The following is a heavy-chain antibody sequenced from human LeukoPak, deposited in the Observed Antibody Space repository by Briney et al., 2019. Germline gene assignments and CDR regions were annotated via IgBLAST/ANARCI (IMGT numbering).Heavy chain of an antibody. D-gene: IGHD3-3*01. CDR2: INHSGST. Sequence: PSETLSLTCAVYGGSFSGYYWSWIRQPPGKGLEWIGEINHSGSTNYNPSLKSRVTISVDTSKNQFSLKLSSVTAADTAVYYCARRRLSFNPIFGVVIGTHPSGWFDPWGQGTLVTVSS. V-gene: IGHV4-34*01. CDR3: ARRRLSFNPIFGVVIGTHPSGWFDP. CDR1: GGSFSGYY. J-gene: IGHJ5*02.